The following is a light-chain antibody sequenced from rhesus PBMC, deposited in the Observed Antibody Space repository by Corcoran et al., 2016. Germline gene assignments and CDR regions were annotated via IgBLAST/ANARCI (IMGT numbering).Light chain of an antibody. CDR1: QSVGSY. V-gene: IGKV3-24*04. CDR2: GAS. Sequence: ETVVTQSPATLSLSPGERATLSCRASQSVGSYLAWYQQKPGQAPRLLIFGASSRATGIPDRFSGRGSGTDVTVTISSLEPEDVGVYYCQQSSNLFTFGPGTKLDIK. CDR3: QQSSNLFT. J-gene: IGKJ3*01.